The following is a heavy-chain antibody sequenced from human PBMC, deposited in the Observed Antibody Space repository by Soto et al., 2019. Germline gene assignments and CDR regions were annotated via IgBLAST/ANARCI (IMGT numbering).Heavy chain of an antibody. J-gene: IGHJ4*02. CDR3: TTFFDRY. CDR2: IKSEIDGGTT. D-gene: IGHD3-3*01. Sequence: GGSLRLSCAASGFTFSTTWMNWVRQAPGKGLEWVGHIKSEIDGGTTDYAAAVKGRFTISRDDSKNTLHLQMNSLKSADTAAYYCTTFFDRYWGQGTLVTVYS. CDR1: GFTFSTTW. V-gene: IGHV3-15*01.